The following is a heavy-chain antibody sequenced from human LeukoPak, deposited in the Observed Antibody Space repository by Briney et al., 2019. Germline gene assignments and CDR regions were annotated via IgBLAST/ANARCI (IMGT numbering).Heavy chain of an antibody. Sequence: GGSLRLSCAASGFIFSHYGMNWVRQAPGKGLEWVSGITSRSTTYYVDSVKGRFTISRDNSKNTFYLQMNTLRAEDTAVYFCAREEHYRRYFALWGRGTLVTVSS. CDR1: GFIFSHYG. CDR2: ITSRSTT. V-gene: IGHV3-23*01. D-gene: IGHD3-16*02. J-gene: IGHJ2*01. CDR3: AREEHYRRYFAL.